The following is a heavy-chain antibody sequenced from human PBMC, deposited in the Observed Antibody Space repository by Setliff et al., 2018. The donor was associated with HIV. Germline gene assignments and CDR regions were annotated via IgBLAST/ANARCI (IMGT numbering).Heavy chain of an antibody. CDR2: IYHSGTT. J-gene: IGHJ3*02. V-gene: IGHV4-4*02. CDR1: GGPISNYYW. CDR3: ARGRQIGIEGAGAFDI. Sequence: LSLTCIVSGGPISNYYWWTWVRQPPGKGLEWIVEIYHSGTTDYKPSLKSRVTMSLDQAKKQLSLRLSYVTAADTAVYYCARGRQIGIEGAGAFDIWGPGTVVTVSS. D-gene: IGHD1-26*01.